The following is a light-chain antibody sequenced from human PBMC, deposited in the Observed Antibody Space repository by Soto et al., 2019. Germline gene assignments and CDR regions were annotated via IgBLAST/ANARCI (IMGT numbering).Light chain of an antibody. CDR1: QSISSS. J-gene: IGKJ2*01. CDR3: QQSYAAPYT. Sequence: DIPMTQSPSSLSASVGDRVTITCRASQSISSSLNWYLQKPGKAPNLLIYATSSLQSGVPSRFSGSGSGTDFTLTISSLQPEDFATYFCQQSYAAPYTFGQGTKLDI. CDR2: ATS. V-gene: IGKV1-39*01.